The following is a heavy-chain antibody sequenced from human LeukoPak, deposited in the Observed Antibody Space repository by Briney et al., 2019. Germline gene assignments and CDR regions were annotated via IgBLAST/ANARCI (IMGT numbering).Heavy chain of an antibody. Sequence: SQTLSLTCTVSGGSISSGDYYWSWIRQPPGKGLEWIGYIYYSGSTYYNPSLKSRVTISVDTSKNQFSLKLSSVTAADTAVYYCARAPYYDFWSGDYYYYSMDVWGQGTTVTVSS. D-gene: IGHD3-3*01. CDR1: GGSISSGDYY. V-gene: IGHV4-30-4*01. J-gene: IGHJ6*02. CDR2: IYYSGST. CDR3: ARAPYYDFWSGDYYYYSMDV.